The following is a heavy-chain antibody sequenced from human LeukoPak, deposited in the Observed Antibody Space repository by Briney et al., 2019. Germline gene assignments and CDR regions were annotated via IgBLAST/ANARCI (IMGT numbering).Heavy chain of an antibody. CDR1: GDSFSSNRAA. J-gene: IGHJ4*02. Sequence: SQTLSLTCAISGDSFSSNRAAWNWIRQSPSRGLEWLVRTYYRSKWYNDYAVPVKSRITINPDTSKNQFSLQLNSVTPEDTAVYYCARETTTSGSPFDYWGQGTLVTVSS. CDR3: ARETTTSGSPFDY. V-gene: IGHV6-1*01. CDR2: TYYRSKWYN. D-gene: IGHD6-19*01.